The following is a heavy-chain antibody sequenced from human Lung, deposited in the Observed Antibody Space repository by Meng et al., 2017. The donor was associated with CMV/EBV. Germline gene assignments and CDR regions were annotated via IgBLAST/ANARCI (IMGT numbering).Heavy chain of an antibody. CDR1: GGSINSYY. CDR2: FYYRGNS. J-gene: IGHJ4*02. CDR3: ARGSYLAVEG. V-gene: IGHV4-59*01. D-gene: IGHD2-21*01. Sequence: LLRESGPGLFKPSETPFLTCTVSGGSINSYYWSWIRQPPGQGLEWLGYFYYRGNSNYNPSLKSRVTISVDTSKNLFSLNLTSVTAADAALYYCARGSYLAVEGWGLGTLVTVSS.